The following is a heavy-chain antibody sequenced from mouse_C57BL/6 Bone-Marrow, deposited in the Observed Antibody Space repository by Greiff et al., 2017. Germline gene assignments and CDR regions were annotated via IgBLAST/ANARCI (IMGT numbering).Heavy chain of an antibody. CDR2: IYPTSGRT. Sequence: QVQLQQPGAELVKPGASVQMSCQASGYTFTSSWITWVKQRPGQGLEWIGDIYPTSGRTNYNEKFKSKAILTVDTSSNTAYMQLSSLTSEDSAVFYCARSGPLGRSCDYWGQGTTLTVSS. CDR1: GYTFTSSW. J-gene: IGHJ2*01. D-gene: IGHD3-1*01. V-gene: IGHV1-55*01. CDR3: ARSGPLGRSCDY.